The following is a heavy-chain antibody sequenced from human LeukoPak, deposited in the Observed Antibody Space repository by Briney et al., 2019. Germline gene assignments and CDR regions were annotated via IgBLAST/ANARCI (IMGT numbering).Heavy chain of an antibody. D-gene: IGHD2-15*01. CDR2: IYARGGT. Sequence: WGTLSLTCTVSGGSISSYYWSWIRQPPGKGLEWVGYIYARGGTNYNAALKSRVTISVDTSKNPFSLKLSSLTAADTAVYYCARHSSVVRGWFDHWGQGTLVTVSS. CDR3: ARHSSVVRGWFDH. V-gene: IGHV4-4*09. J-gene: IGHJ5*02. CDR1: GGSISSYY.